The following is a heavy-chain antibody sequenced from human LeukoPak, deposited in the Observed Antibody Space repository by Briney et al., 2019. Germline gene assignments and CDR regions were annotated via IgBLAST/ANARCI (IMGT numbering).Heavy chain of an antibody. D-gene: IGHD3-22*01. J-gene: IGHJ4*02. CDR3: TRVNYYDSSSFYYGYFDY. CDR2: IRNKAYGAIP. CDR1: GFTFCNHA. Sequence: PGGSLRLSCTASGFTFCNHAMSWVRQAPGKGLEWVGFIRNKAYGAIPDYAASVQGRFTITRDDSESIAYLQMNSLKTEDTGVYYCTRVNYYDSSSFYYGYFDYWGQGALVTVSS. V-gene: IGHV3-49*04.